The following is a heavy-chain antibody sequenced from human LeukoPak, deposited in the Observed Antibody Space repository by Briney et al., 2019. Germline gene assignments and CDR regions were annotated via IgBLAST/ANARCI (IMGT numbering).Heavy chain of an antibody. J-gene: IGHJ6*03. V-gene: IGHV4-34*01. CDR3: ASFGASRSHYYYYMDV. D-gene: IGHD3-10*01. Sequence: SETLSLTCAVYGGSFSGYYWSWIRQPPGKGLEWIGEINHSGSTNYNPSLKSRVTISVDTSKNQFSLKLSSVTAADTAVYYCASFGASRSHYYYYMDVWGKGTTVTVSS. CDR1: GGSFSGYY. CDR2: INHSGST.